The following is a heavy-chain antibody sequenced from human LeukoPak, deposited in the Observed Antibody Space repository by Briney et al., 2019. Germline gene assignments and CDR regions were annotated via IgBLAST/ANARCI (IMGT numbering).Heavy chain of an antibody. Sequence: SGGSLRLSCAASGFTFSSYSMNWVRQAPGKGLEWVSSISSSSSYIYYADSVKGRFTTSRDNAKNSLYLQMNNLRAEDTAVYYCASRGYSFNGMDVWGQGTTVTVSS. J-gene: IGHJ6*02. D-gene: IGHD5-18*01. CDR3: ASRGYSFNGMDV. CDR1: GFTFSSYS. CDR2: ISSSSSYI. V-gene: IGHV3-21*01.